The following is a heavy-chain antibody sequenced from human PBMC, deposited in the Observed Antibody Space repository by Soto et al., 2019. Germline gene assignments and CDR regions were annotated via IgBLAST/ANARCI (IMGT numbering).Heavy chain of an antibody. V-gene: IGHV3-48*03. D-gene: IGHD2-2*01. CDR1: GFTFSSYE. CDR3: ARDRGGLCSSTSCYYYYYGMDV. J-gene: IGHJ6*02. CDR2: ISSSGSTI. Sequence: EVQLVESGGGLVQPGGSLRLSCAASGFTFSSYEMNWVRQAPGKGLEWVSYISSSGSTIYYADSVKGRFTISRDNAKNSLYLKMNSMRAEDTAVYYCARDRGGLCSSTSCYYYYYGMDVWVQGTTVTVSS.